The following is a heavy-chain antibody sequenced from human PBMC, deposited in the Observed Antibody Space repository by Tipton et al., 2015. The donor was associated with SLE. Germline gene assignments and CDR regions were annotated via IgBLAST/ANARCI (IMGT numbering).Heavy chain of an antibody. Sequence: TLSLTCTVSGDSISNGDDYWSWIRQPPGKGLEWIGNIYYGGGTYYNPSLESRVTISLDTSKNQFSLIVSSVTAADTAVYYCARDLTGTIGSAIYGMDVWGQGTTVTVSS. D-gene: IGHD1-1*01. J-gene: IGHJ6*02. CDR3: ARDLTGTIGSAIYGMDV. CDR2: IYYGGGT. CDR1: GDSISNGDDY. V-gene: IGHV4-31*03.